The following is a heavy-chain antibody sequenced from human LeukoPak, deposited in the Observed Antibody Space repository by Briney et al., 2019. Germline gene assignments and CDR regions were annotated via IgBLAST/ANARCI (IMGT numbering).Heavy chain of an antibody. CDR3: ARAVSGYGLPKYYYYGMDV. D-gene: IGHD5-12*01. Sequence: GGSLRLSCPASGFTFSSYGMHWVRQAPGKGLEWVAVIWYDGSNKYYADSVKGRFTISRDNSKNTLYLQMNSLRAEDTAVYYCARAVSGYGLPKYYYYGMDVWGQGTTVTVSS. V-gene: IGHV3-33*01. CDR2: IWYDGSNK. J-gene: IGHJ6*02. CDR1: GFTFSSYG.